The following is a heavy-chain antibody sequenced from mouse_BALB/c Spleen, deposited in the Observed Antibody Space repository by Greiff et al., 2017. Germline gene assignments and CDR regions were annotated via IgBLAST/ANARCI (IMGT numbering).Heavy chain of an antibody. CDR2: ISSGGST. D-gene: IGHD2-4*01. CDR1: GFTFSSYA. V-gene: IGHV5-6-5*01. CDR3: ARGDDYDGGFDY. J-gene: IGHJ2*01. Sequence: EVQLQQSGGGLVKPGGSLKLSCAASGFTFSSYAMSWVRQTPEKRLEWVASISSGGSTYYPDSVKGRFTISRDNARNILYLQMSSLRSEDTAMYYCARGDDYDGGFDYWGQGTTLTVSA.